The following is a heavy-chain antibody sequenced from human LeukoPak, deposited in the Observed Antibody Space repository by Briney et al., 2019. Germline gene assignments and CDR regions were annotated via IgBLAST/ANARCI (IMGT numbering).Heavy chain of an antibody. D-gene: IGHD3-3*01. CDR3: ARVGVIISDNWFDP. V-gene: IGHV1-69*05. Sequence: SVKVSCKASGGISSNFAIHWVRQAPGQGLEWMGQITGLFATAHYAQKFQGRVTITTDESTGAVYMELSSLRSEDTAVYYCARVGVIISDNWFDPWGQGTLVTVSS. CDR1: GGISSNFA. CDR2: ITGLFATA. J-gene: IGHJ5*02.